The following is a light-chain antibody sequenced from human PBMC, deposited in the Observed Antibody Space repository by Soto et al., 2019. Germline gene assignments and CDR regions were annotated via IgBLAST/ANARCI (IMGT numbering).Light chain of an antibody. V-gene: IGKV3D-20*02. CDR3: QQRSSWPPT. J-gene: IGKJ4*01. Sequence: EIGLTQSPDTLSMSPGERATLFCRASQTLSINSLAWYQQKPGQAPRLLIYAASTRHTGIPDRFSGSGSGTDFTLTISRLEAEDFAIYFCQQRSSWPPTFGGGTKVDIK. CDR2: AAS. CDR1: QTLSINS.